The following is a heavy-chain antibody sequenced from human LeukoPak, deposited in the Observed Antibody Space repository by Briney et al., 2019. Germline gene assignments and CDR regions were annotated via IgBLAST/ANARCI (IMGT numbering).Heavy chain of an antibody. CDR1: GYTLTSYY. CDR2: MNPNSGNT. Sequence: ASVKVSCKASGYTLTSYYMHWVRQATGQGLEWMGWMNPNSGNTGYAQKFQGRVTITRNTSISTAYMELSSLRSEDTAVYYCARGGDRDAFDIWGQGTMVTVSS. CDR3: ARGGDRDAFDI. J-gene: IGHJ3*02. D-gene: IGHD7-27*01. V-gene: IGHV1-8*03.